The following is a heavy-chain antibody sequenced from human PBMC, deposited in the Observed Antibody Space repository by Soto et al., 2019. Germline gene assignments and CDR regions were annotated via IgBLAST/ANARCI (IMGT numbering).Heavy chain of an antibody. CDR3: AKFRQQLVRVGYYFDY. V-gene: IGHV3-23*01. Sequence: RLSCAASGFTFSSYAMSWVRQAPGKGLEWVSAISGSGGSTYYADSVKGRFTISRDNSKNTLYLQMNSLRAEDTAVYYCAKFRQQLVRVGYYFDYWGQGTLVTVSS. CDR2: ISGSGGST. CDR1: GFTFSSYA. J-gene: IGHJ4*02. D-gene: IGHD6-13*01.